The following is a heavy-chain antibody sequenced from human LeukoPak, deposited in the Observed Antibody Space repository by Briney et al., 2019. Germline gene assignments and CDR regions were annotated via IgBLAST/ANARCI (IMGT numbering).Heavy chain of an antibody. CDR3: ARGVRPCGSCSNWFDP. CDR1: GGTFSSYA. Sequence: SVKVSCKASGGTFSSYAISWVRQAPGQGLEWMGGIIPIFGTANYAQKFQGRVTITADESTSTDYMELSSLGSEDTAVYYCARGVRPCGSCSNWFDPWGQGTLVTVSS. V-gene: IGHV1-69*13. CDR2: IIPIFGTA. J-gene: IGHJ5*02. D-gene: IGHD2-15*01.